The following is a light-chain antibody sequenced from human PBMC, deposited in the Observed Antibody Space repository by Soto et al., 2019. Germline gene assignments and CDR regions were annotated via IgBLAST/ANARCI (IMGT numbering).Light chain of an antibody. CDR1: KLGNKF. J-gene: IGLJ2*01. V-gene: IGLV3-1*01. Sequence: SYELTQPPSVSVSPGQTASFSCSGDKLGNKFACWYQQRPGQSPVLVIYQNNKRPSGIPERFSASNSGNTATLTISGTQAMDEADYYCQAWDRTNDVLFGGGTKVTVL. CDR3: QAWDRTNDVL. CDR2: QNN.